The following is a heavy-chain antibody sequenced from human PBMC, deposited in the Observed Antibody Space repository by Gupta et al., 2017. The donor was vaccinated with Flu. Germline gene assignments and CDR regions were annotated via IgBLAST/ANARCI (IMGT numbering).Heavy chain of an antibody. CDR2: TYYRSKWDN. CDR3: AREDYGDYKLYGYFDL. CDR1: GASVSSNSAA. Sequence: QVQLQQSGPGMVKPSQTLSLTCAISGASVSSNSAAWNWIRQSPSRGLEWLGRTYYRSKWDNDYAVSVKSRITINPDTSKNQFSLQLNSFTPEDTAVYYCAREDYGDYKLYGYFDLWGRGTLVTVSS. V-gene: IGHV6-1*01. D-gene: IGHD4-17*01. J-gene: IGHJ2*01.